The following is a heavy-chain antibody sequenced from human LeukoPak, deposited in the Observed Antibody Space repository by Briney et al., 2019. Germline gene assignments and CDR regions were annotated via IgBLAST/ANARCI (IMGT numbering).Heavy chain of an antibody. CDR3: ARYDFNKFFDY. J-gene: IGHJ4*02. CDR1: GGSFSGYY. CDR2: INHSGST. D-gene: IGHD3-3*01. Sequence: SETLSLTCAVYGGSFSGYYWSWIRQPPGKGLEWIGEINHSGSTNYNPSLKSRVTISVDTSKNQFSLKLSSVTAADTAVYYCARYDFNKFFDYWGQGTLVTVSS. V-gene: IGHV4-34*01.